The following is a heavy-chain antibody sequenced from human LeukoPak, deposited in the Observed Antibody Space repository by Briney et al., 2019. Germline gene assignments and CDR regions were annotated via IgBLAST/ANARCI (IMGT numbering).Heavy chain of an antibody. V-gene: IGHV3-23*01. CDR1: GFIFSTYA. CDR2: ISATGGST. D-gene: IGHD1-26*01. Sequence: GGSLRLSCVASGFIFSTYAMNWVRQAPGKGLEWVSAISATGGSTYYGDSVKGRFTISRDNSKNTLYLQMNSLRAEDTAVYYCAKAATSGRTRDAFDIWGQGTMATVSS. J-gene: IGHJ3*02. CDR3: AKAATSGRTRDAFDI.